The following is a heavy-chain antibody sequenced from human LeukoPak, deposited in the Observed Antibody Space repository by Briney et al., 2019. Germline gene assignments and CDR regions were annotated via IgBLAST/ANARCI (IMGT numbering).Heavy chain of an antibody. V-gene: IGHV1-2*02. Sequence: ASVKVSCKASGYTFTGYYMHWVRQAPGQGLEWMGWINPNSGGTSYAQKFQGRVTMTRDTSNSTAYMELSRLRSDDTAVYYCARDFKKQLVMDVWGKGTTVTISS. CDR1: GYTFTGYY. CDR2: INPNSGGT. D-gene: IGHD6-13*01. J-gene: IGHJ6*04. CDR3: ARDFKKQLVMDV.